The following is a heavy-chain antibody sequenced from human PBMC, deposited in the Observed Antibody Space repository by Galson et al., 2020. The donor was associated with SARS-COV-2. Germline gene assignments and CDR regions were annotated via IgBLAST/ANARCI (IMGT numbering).Heavy chain of an antibody. Sequence: ASETLSLTCAVSGGSISSSNWWSWVRQPPGKGLEWIGEIYHSGSPNYNPSLKSRVTISVDKSKNKFSLQLSSVTAADTAVYSFARLGSGGTDITGATWFDPWGQGTLVTVSS. V-gene: IGHV4-4*02. CDR3: ARLGSGGTDITGATWFDP. J-gene: IGHJ5*02. CDR2: IYHSGSP. D-gene: IGHD1-20*01. CDR1: GGSISSSNW.